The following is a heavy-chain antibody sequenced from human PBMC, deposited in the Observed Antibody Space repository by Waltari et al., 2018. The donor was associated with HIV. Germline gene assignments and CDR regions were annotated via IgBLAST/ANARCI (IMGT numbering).Heavy chain of an antibody. Sequence: LLLSWRDRMQGVWALRVTYGVAVGSHSSCGTNRVRQAPGKGLEWMAVIWYDGSNKDYGASVKGRFTISRDNSKNALYLQMNSLRAEDTAVYYCARGIPQSNWGHYYFGMDVWGQGTTVTVSS. J-gene: IGHJ6*02. CDR3: ARGIPQSNWGHYYFGMDV. CDR1: VGSHSSCG. D-gene: IGHD7-27*01. CDR2: IWYDGSNK. V-gene: IGHV3-33*08.